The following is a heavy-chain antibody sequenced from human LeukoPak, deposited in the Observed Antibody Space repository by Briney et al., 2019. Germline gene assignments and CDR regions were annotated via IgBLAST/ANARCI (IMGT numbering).Heavy chain of an antibody. CDR2: IKQDGSEK. CDR3: AKATRPESEPYFDY. V-gene: IGHV3-7*03. CDR1: GFTFSSYW. J-gene: IGHJ4*02. Sequence: PGGSLRLSCAASGFTFSSYWMSWVRQAPGKGLEWVANIKQDGSEKYYVDSVKGRFTISRDNAKNSLYLQMNSLRAEDTALYCCAKATRPESEPYFDYWGQGTLVTVSS. D-gene: IGHD1-1*01.